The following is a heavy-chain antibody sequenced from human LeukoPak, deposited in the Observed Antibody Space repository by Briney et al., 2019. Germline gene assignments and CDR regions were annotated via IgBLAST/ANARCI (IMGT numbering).Heavy chain of an antibody. Sequence: GESLKISCKGSGYSFTSYGVSWVRQAPGQGLEWMGWISGYNGKTNYAQKFQGRVTMTTDTSTSTAYMELRSLRSDGTAVYYCARSRQWLESPYYFDYWGQGTLVTVSS. V-gene: IGHV1-18*01. D-gene: IGHD6-19*01. CDR1: GYSFTSYG. J-gene: IGHJ4*02. CDR2: ISGYNGKT. CDR3: ARSRQWLESPYYFDY.